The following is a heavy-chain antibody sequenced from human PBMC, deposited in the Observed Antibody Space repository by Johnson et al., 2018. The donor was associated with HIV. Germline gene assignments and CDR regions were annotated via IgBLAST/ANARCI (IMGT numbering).Heavy chain of an antibody. CDR3: ARPNRPQYRSTFDI. CDR1: AFSFSNYP. D-gene: IGHD6-13*01. J-gene: IGHJ3*02. V-gene: IGHV3-30*04. CDR2: ISYDGSNK. Sequence: QVQLVESGGGVVQPGRSLRLSCAASAFSFSNYPMHWVRQAPGKGLEWVAVISYDGSNKYFADSVKGRFSISRDDGKNSLYLQMSSLRAEDTAIYYCARPNRPQYRSTFDIWGQGTKVTVSS.